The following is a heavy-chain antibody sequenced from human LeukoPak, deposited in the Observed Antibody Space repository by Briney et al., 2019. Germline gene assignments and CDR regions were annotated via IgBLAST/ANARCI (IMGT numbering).Heavy chain of an antibody. Sequence: SETLSLTCTVSGGSISSYYWSWIRQPPGKGLEWIGYVYYSGNAHYNPSLKSRVTISVDTSKNQFSLKLSSVTAADTAVYYCAGGTYYYFDYWGQGTLVTVSS. CDR1: GGSISSYY. CDR3: AGGTYYYFDY. V-gene: IGHV4-59*01. D-gene: IGHD1-26*01. CDR2: VYYSGNA. J-gene: IGHJ4*02.